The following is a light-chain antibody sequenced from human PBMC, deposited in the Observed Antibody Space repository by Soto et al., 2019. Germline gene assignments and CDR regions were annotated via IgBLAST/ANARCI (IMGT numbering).Light chain of an antibody. V-gene: IGKV3-15*01. CDR2: GAS. CDR3: QQYSDWPPTYT. Sequence: EIVMTQSPATLSVSPGGRATLSCRASQSVNNKLAWYQHKPGQPPRLLISGASTRATDIPARFSGSGSGTEFTLTISSLQSEDFAVYYCQQYSDWPPTYTIGQGTKLEI. J-gene: IGKJ2*01. CDR1: QSVNNK.